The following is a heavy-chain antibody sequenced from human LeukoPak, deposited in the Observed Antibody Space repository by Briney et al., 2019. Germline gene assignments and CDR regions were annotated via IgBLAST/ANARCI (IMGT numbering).Heavy chain of an antibody. CDR1: GFTVSATY. V-gene: IGHV3-53*05. J-gene: IGHJ4*02. CDR3: VKDGSGSYYTYYFDY. Sequence: GGSLRLSCAASGFTVSATYMSWVRQAPGKGLEWVSIIYTGGNTYYADSVKGRFTISRDNSKNTLYLQMSSLRAEDTAVYYCVKDGSGSYYTYYFDYWGQGTLVTVSS. D-gene: IGHD3-10*01. CDR2: IYTGGNT.